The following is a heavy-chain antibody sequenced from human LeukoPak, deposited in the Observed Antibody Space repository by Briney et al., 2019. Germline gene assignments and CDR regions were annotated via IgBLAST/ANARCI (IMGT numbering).Heavy chain of an antibody. J-gene: IGHJ5*02. Sequence: PSETLSLTCTVSGGSISSYYWSWIRQPPGKGLEWIGYIYYSGSTYYNPSLKSRVTISVDTSKNQFSLTLNSVTATDTAVYYCAREGTVRWFDPWGQGTLVTVSS. CDR3: AREGTVRWFDP. CDR1: GGSISSYY. CDR2: IYYSGST. V-gene: IGHV4-59*12. D-gene: IGHD1-14*01.